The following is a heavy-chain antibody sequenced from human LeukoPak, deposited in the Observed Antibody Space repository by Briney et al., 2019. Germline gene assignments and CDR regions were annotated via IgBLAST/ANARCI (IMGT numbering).Heavy chain of an antibody. CDR1: GFTFSSYG. CDR3: ARITYGSGNCY. CDR2: IWYDGSNK. Sequence: PGGSLRLSCAASGFTFSSYGMHWVRQAPGKGLEWVAVIWYDGSNKYYADSVKGRFTISRDNSKNTLYLQVNSLRAEDTAVYYCARITYGSGNCYWGQGTLVTVSS. V-gene: IGHV3-33*01. D-gene: IGHD3-10*01. J-gene: IGHJ4*02.